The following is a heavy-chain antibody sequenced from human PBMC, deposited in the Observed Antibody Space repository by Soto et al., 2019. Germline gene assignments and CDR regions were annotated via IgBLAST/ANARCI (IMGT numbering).Heavy chain of an antibody. V-gene: IGHV4-34*01. D-gene: IGHD3-3*01. Sequence: SETLSLTCAVYGGSFSCYYWSWIRQPPGKGLEWIGEINHSGSTNYNPSLKSRVTISVDTSKNQFSLKLSSVTAADTAVYYCARGKNYDFWSGYRKPNWFDPWGQGTLVTVSS. J-gene: IGHJ5*02. CDR3: ARGKNYDFWSGYRKPNWFDP. CDR2: INHSGST. CDR1: GGSFSCYY.